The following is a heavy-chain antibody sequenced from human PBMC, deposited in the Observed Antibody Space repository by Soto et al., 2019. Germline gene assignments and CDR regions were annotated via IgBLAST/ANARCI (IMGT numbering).Heavy chain of an antibody. D-gene: IGHD3-3*01. V-gene: IGHV4-61*01. J-gene: IGHJ5*02. CDR2: VYYTGTT. Sequence: SETLSLTCTVSGGFVSSASYFWSWIRQPPGKEMEFIAYVYYTGTTKYSPSLKSRASISLDTSKNQFSLNLSSVTTADTAIYYCARMRFGEVPYCFDPCGQRILVTVSS. CDR1: GGFVSSASYF. CDR3: ARMRFGEVPYCFDP.